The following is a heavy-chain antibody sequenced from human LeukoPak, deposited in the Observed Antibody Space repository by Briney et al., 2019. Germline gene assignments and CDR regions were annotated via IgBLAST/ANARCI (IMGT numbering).Heavy chain of an antibody. CDR3: AKILHYGSGSYYGDFDY. D-gene: IGHD3-10*01. V-gene: IGHV3-23*01. J-gene: IGHJ4*02. CDR1: GFTFSSYA. CDR2: TSGSVGST. Sequence: GGSLRLSCAASGFTFSSYAMSWVRQAPGKGLEWVSATSGSVGSTYYADSVKGRFTISRDNSKNTLYLQMNSLRAEDTAVYYCAKILHYGSGSYYGDFDYWGQGTLVTVSS.